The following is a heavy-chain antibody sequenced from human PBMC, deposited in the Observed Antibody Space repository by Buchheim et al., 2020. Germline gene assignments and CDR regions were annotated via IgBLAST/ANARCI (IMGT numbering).Heavy chain of an antibody. V-gene: IGHV1-18*04. Sequence: QVQLVQSGAEVKKPGASVKVSCKASGYTFTSYGISWVRQAPGQGLEWMGWISAYNGNTNYAQKFQGRVTMTRNTSISTAYMELSSLRSEDTAVYYCARSRGVQWLVHNWFDPWGQGTL. CDR3: ARSRGVQWLVHNWFDP. D-gene: IGHD6-19*01. CDR2: ISAYNGNT. J-gene: IGHJ5*02. CDR1: GYTFTSYG.